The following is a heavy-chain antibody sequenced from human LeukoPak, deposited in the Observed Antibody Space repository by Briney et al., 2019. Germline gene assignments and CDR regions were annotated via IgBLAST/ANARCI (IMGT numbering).Heavy chain of an antibody. CDR1: GFTFSNYG. J-gene: IGHJ4*02. V-gene: IGHV3-23*01. CDR3: ARAGDGHDSSFDY. D-gene: IGHD2-21*01. Sequence: GGSLRLSCAASGFTFSNYGMSWVRQAPGKGLEWVSAISGSGGSTYYADSVKGRFTISRDNAKNSLYLQMNSLRADDTAVYYCARAGDGHDSSFDYWGQGTLVTVSS. CDR2: ISGSGGST.